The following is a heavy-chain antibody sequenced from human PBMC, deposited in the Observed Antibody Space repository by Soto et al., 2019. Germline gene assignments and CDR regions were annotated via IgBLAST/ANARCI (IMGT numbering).Heavy chain of an antibody. CDR1: GCAISRGYY. Sequence: PSETLSRNCGVSGCAISRGYYWSWVRQPPGKGLEWIGIIYASVGSYHNPSLATRLGLSIDSSKDQFTLNLTSVTAADTALYFCAREKVGTTFFDTWGQGIQVTVS. V-gene: IGHV4-38-2*02. J-gene: IGHJ4*02. CDR3: AREKVGTTFFDT. CDR2: IYASVGS. D-gene: IGHD2-21*02.